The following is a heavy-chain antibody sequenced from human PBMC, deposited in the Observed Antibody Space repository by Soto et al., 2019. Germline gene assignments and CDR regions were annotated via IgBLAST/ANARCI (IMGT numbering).Heavy chain of an antibody. J-gene: IGHJ3*01. Sequence: GGSLRLSCAASGLMFTNYGMHWVRQAPGKGLEWVAVVWANGINNYYADFVEGRFTISRDNSKSSLYLQMNSLRVEDTAVYYCVRERGPFNASDFRGQGTMVTVSS. CDR1: GLMFTNYG. CDR2: VWANGINN. CDR3: VRERGPFNASDF. V-gene: IGHV3-33*01.